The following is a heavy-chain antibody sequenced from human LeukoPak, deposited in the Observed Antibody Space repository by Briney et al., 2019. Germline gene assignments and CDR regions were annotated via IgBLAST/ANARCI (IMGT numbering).Heavy chain of an antibody. V-gene: IGHV1-2*02. J-gene: IGHJ3*02. CDR2: INPNSGGT. Sequence: GASVKVSCKATGYTFTGYYMHWVRQAPGQGLEWMGGINPNSGGTNYAQKFQGRVTMTRDTSISTAYMELSRLRSDDTAVYYCARDGPYYYGSGSPPPLDAFDIWGQGTMVTVSS. D-gene: IGHD3-10*01. CDR1: GYTFTGYY. CDR3: ARDGPYYYGSGSPPPLDAFDI.